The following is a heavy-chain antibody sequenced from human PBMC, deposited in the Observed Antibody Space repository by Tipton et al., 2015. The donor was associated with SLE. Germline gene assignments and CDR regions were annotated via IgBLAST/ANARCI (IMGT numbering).Heavy chain of an antibody. CDR3: ARISVDTTMAQRVDYGMDV. J-gene: IGHJ6*02. Sequence: TLSLTCTVSGASMTNNYWSWIRQPPGQGLEWIGRIYSSGSANYNPSLKSRVTISLDTSKNQFSLKLNSVTAADTAVYYCARISVDTTMAQRVDYGMDVWGQGTTVTVSS. D-gene: IGHD5-18*01. CDR2: IYSSGSA. CDR1: GASMTNNY. V-gene: IGHV4-4*09.